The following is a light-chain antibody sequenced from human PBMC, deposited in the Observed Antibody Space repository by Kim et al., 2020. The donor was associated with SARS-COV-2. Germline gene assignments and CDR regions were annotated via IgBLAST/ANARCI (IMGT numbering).Light chain of an antibody. CDR2: EDN. J-gene: IGLJ3*02. CDR1: SGNIASTF. CDR3: QSYDGSKWV. Sequence: NFMLTQPHSVSESPGKTVTISCTGSSGNIASTFVQWYQQRPGSTPTTVIYEDNQRPPGVPDRFSGSIDSSSNSASLTISGLTTEDEADSYCQSYDGSKWVFGGGTQLTVL. V-gene: IGLV6-57*02.